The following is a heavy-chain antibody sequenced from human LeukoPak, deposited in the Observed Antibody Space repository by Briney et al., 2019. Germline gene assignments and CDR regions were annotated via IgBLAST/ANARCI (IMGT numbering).Heavy chain of an antibody. J-gene: IGHJ4*02. V-gene: IGHV4-39*01. CDR1: GGSIRSSYYY. CDR2: IYYSGST. CDR3: ARHNAVVGIAVAGILFDY. Sequence: PSETLSLTCTVSGGSIRSSYYYWGWIRQPPGKGLEWIGSIYYSGSTYYNPSLKSRVTISVDTSKNQFSLKLSSVTAADTAVYYCARHNAVVGIAVAGILFDYWGQGTLVTVSS. D-gene: IGHD6-19*01.